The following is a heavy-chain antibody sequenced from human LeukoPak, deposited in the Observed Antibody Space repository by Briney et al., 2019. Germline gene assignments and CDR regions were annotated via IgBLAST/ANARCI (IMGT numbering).Heavy chain of an antibody. CDR2: INHSGST. V-gene: IGHV4-34*01. D-gene: IGHD3-10*02. CDR1: GGSFSGYY. J-gene: IGHJ4*02. CDR3: ATYHLRRPTSHYFDY. Sequence: SETLSLTCAVYGGSFSGYYWSWIRQPPGKGPEWIGEINHSGSTNYNPSLKSRVTISVDTSKNQFSLKLSSVTAADTAVYYCATYHLRRPTSHYFDYWGQGTLVTVSS.